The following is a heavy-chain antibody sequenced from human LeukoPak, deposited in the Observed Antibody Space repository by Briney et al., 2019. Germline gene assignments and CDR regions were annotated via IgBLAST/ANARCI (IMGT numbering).Heavy chain of an antibody. Sequence: PGGSLRLSCAASGFTLSNAWMSWVRQAPGKGLEWVGRIKSKTDGGTTDYAAPVKGRFTISRDDSKNTLYLQMNSLKTEDTAVYYCTSSSVSGDYEYYYYAMDAWGKGTTVTVSS. CDR3: TSSSVSGDYEYYYYAMDA. V-gene: IGHV3-15*01. D-gene: IGHD4-17*01. J-gene: IGHJ6*04. CDR1: GFTLSNAW. CDR2: IKSKTDGGTT.